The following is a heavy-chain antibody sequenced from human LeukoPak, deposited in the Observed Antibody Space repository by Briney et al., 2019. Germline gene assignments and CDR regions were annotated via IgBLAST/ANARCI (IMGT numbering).Heavy chain of an antibody. CDR1: GGSFSGYY. CDR3: ARLGSVGYYNYQYMDI. CDR2: INHIGNT. Sequence: SETLSLTCAVYGGSFSGYYWSWIRQPPGKGLEWIGEINHIGNTNYVPSLRSRVTISVDTSKNQFSLTLTSATAADTAVYFCARLGSVGYYNYQYMDIWGNGSTVTVSS. J-gene: IGHJ6*03. V-gene: IGHV4-34*01. D-gene: IGHD6-13*01.